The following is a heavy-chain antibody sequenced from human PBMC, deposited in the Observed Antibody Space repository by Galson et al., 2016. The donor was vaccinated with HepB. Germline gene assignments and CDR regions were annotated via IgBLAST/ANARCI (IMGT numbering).Heavy chain of an antibody. V-gene: IGHV4-34*01. CDR2: INHSGST. CDR1: GGSISGYY. CDR3: ARGFNSFGSGSYNAFDI. D-gene: IGHD1-26*01. J-gene: IGHJ3*02. Sequence: SETLSLTCAAYGGSISGYYWSWIRQPSGKGLEWIGEINHSGSTNYNPSLKSRVTISIDTSKNHFSLKLSSVTAADTAIYYCARGFNSFGSGSYNAFDIWGQGTMVTVSS.